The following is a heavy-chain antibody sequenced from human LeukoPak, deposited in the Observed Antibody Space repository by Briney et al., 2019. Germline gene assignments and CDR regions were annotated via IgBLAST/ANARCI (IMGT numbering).Heavy chain of an antibody. V-gene: IGHV4-59*08. J-gene: IGHJ6*02. CDR1: GGSISSYY. CDR3: AGLLDQRDPGYYGMDV. D-gene: IGHD2-21*02. CDR2: IYYSGST. Sequence: PSETLSLTCTVSGGSISSYYWSWIRQPPGKGLEWIGYIYYSGSTNYNPSLKSRVTISVDTSKNQFSLKLSSVTAADTAVYYCAGLLDQRDPGYYGMDVWGQGTTVTVSS.